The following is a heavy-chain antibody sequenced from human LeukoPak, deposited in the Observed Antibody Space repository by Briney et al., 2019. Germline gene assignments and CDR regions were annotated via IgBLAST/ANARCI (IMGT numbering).Heavy chain of an antibody. J-gene: IGHJ4*02. CDR2: ISSSGSTI. CDR1: GFTFSDYY. D-gene: IGHD3-16*01. V-gene: IGHV3-11*01. Sequence: GGSLRLSCAASGFTFSDYYMSWIRQAPGKGLEWVSYISSSGSTIYYADSVKGRFTISRDNAKNSLYLQMDSLRVEDTAVYYCARDYESVWGSPGFWGQGTLVTVSS. CDR3: ARDYESVWGSPGF.